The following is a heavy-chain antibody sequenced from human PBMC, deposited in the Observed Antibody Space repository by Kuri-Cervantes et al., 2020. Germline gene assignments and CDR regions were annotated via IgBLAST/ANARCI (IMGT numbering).Heavy chain of an antibody. CDR1: GYTFTNYG. Sequence: ASVKVSCKASGYTFTNYGVTWVRQAPGQGLEWMGWISAYNGNTNYAQKLQGRVTMTTDTSTSTAYMELRSPRSDDTAVYYCARGENYYGSGDWGQGTLVTVSS. D-gene: IGHD3-10*01. CDR3: ARGENYYGSGD. J-gene: IGHJ4*02. V-gene: IGHV1-18*04. CDR2: ISAYNGNT.